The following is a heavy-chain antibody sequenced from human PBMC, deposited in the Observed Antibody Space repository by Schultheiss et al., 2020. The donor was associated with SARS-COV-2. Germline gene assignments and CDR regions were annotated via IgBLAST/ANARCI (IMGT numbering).Heavy chain of an antibody. CDR1: GYTFTGYY. CDR3: ARAKNPPDYYYYYGMDV. J-gene: IGHJ6*02. CDR2: INPSGGST. Sequence: ASVKVSCKASGYTFTGYYMHWVRQAPGQGLEWMGIINPSGGSTSYAQKFQGRVTMTRDTSTSTVYMELSSLRSEDTAVYYCARAKNPPDYYYYYGMDVWGQGTTVTVSS. V-gene: IGHV1-46*01. D-gene: IGHD2/OR15-2a*01.